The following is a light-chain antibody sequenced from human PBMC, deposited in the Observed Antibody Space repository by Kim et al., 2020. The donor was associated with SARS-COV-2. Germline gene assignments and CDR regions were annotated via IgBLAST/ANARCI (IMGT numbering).Light chain of an antibody. CDR3: QQYYTYSST. CDR1: QSISDW. V-gene: IGKV1-5*01. CDR2: DAS. Sequence: SASVGDKVTITCRASQSISDWLAWYQQKPGKAPKLLISDASTLESGVPSRFSGSGSGTDFTLTISSLQPDDFATSYCQQYYTYSSTFGEGTKLEI. J-gene: IGKJ2*01.